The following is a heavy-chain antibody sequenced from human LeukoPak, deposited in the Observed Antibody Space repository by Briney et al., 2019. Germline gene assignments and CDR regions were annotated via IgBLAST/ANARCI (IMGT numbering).Heavy chain of an antibody. J-gene: IGHJ4*02. CDR1: GFXFSSYA. CDR2: ISGGGSST. V-gene: IGHV3-23*01. Sequence: GGSLRLSCAASGFXFSSYAMSWVRQAPGKGLEWVSSISGGGSSTYYADSVKGRFTISRDNSKNTLNLQMSSLRAEDTAVYYCARGYLAPDYWGQGSLVTVSS. D-gene: IGHD5-18*01. CDR3: ARGYLAPDY.